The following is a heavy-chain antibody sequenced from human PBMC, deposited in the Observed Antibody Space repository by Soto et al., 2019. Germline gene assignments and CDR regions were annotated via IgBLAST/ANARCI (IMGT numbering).Heavy chain of an antibody. Sequence: EVQLVESGGGLVQPGESLRLSCAASGFTVSSNYMRWVRQAPGKGLEWVSIISSGGSTYYADSVKGRFTISRDNSKNTLYLQMNSLRAEDTAVYYCARESIVGATNTFDYWGQGTLVTVSS. J-gene: IGHJ4*02. D-gene: IGHD1-26*01. CDR2: ISSGGST. CDR3: ARESIVGATNTFDY. V-gene: IGHV3-66*01. CDR1: GFTVSSNY.